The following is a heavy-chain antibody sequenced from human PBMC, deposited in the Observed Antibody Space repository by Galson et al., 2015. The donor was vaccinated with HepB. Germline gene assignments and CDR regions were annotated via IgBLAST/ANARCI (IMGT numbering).Heavy chain of an antibody. J-gene: IGHJ4*02. D-gene: IGHD1-26*01. CDR2: ISYSGST. Sequence: TLSLTCTVSGGSISSYYWSWIRQPPGKGLEWIGYISYSGSTNYNPSLKSRVTISVDTSKNQFSLKLSSVTAADTAVYYCARRLGSYWGFDYWGQGTLVTVSS. CDR3: ARRLGSYWGFDY. CDR1: GGSISSYY. V-gene: IGHV4-59*01.